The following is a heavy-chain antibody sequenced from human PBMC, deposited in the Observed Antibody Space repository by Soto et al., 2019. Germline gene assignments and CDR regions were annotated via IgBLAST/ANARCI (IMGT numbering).Heavy chain of an antibody. CDR3: ATAEVDY. V-gene: IGHV3-74*01. J-gene: IGHJ4*02. Sequence: GGSLKHSCAAPGFTFGNYWMHWVRQAPGKGLEWVSRMNSDGSTTNYADSVKGRFTVSRDNARNTLHLQMNSLRAEDTAVYYCATAEVDYWGPGTLVTVSS. CDR2: MNSDGSTT. CDR1: GFTFGNYW.